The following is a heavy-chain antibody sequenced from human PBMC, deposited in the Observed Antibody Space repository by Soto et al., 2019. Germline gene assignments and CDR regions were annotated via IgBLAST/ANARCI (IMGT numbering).Heavy chain of an antibody. J-gene: IGHJ6*02. V-gene: IGHV1-18*01. CDR1: GYTFTSYG. CDR2: ISAYNGNT. Sequence: ASVKVSCKASGYTFTSYGISWVRQAPGQGLEWMGWISAYNGNTNYAQKLQGRVTMTTDTSTSTAYMELRSLRSDDTAVYYCARDSSGWDYYYYYGMDVWGQGTTVTVSS. D-gene: IGHD6-19*01. CDR3: ARDSSGWDYYYYYGMDV.